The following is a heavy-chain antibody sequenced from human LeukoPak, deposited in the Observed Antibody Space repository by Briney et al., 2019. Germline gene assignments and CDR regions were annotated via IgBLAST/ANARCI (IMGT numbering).Heavy chain of an antibody. CDR3: ARGTERTRISGYYSFDY. CDR1: GGSLGDHF. D-gene: IGHD5-12*01. CDR2: IRWGTA. Sequence: KPSETLSLTCTVSGGSLGDHFWTWIRQPAGKGLEWIGRIRWGTAYYNPSLGSRVIISLDTSNNQFSLKVTSVTAADTAVYYCARGTERTRISGYYSFDYWGRGILVTVSS. J-gene: IGHJ4*02. V-gene: IGHV4-4*07.